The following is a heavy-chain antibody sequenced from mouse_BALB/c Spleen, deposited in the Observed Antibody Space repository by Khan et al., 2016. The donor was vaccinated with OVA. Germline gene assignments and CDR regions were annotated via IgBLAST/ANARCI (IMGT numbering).Heavy chain of an antibody. CDR1: GYTFINYW. J-gene: IGHJ2*01. Sequence: YGAELAKPGASVKMSCKASGYTFINYWILWVKQRPGQGLEWIGYINPSTGYTEYNQNFKDKATLTADKSSSTAYMQLSSLTSEDSAVYYCARRGLRWDFDYWGQGTTLTVSS. CDR2: INPSTGYT. CDR3: ARRGLRWDFDY. D-gene: IGHD1-1*01. V-gene: IGHV1-7*01.